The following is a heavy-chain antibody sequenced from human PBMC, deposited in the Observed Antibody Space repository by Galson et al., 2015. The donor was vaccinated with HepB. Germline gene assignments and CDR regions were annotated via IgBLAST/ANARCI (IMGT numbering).Heavy chain of an antibody. J-gene: IGHJ6*02. CDR2: ISYDGSNK. D-gene: IGHD2-2*01. CDR1: GFTFSSYA. Sequence: SLRLSCAASGFTFSSYAMHWVRQAPGKGLEWVAVISYDGSNKYYADSVKGRFTISRDNSKNTLYLQMNSLRAEDTAVYYCASDLVGDIVVVPAGVGMDVWGQGTTVTVSS. CDR3: ASDLVGDIVVVPAGVGMDV. V-gene: IGHV3-30-3*01.